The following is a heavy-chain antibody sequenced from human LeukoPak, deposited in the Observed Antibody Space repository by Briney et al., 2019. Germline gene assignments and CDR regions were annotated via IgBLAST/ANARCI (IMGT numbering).Heavy chain of an antibody. CDR1: GFTFSSYG. CDR2: ISYDGSNK. CDR3: AKEVEGVGATTAYYYYYMDV. D-gene: IGHD1-26*01. Sequence: GGFLRLSCAASGFTFSSYGTHWVRQAPGKGLEWVAVISYDGSNKYYADSVKGRFTISRDNSKNTLYLQMNSLRAEDTAVYYCAKEVEGVGATTAYYYYYMDVWGKGTTVTVSS. V-gene: IGHV3-30*18. J-gene: IGHJ6*03.